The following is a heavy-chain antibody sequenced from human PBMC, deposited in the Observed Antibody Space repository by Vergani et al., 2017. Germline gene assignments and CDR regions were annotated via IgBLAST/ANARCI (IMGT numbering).Heavy chain of an antibody. CDR2: IRSKAYGGTT. J-gene: IGHJ4*02. Sequence: EVQLVESGGGLVQPGRSLRLSCTASGFTFGDYAMSWVRQAPGKGLEWVGFIRSKAYGGTTEYAASVKGRFTISRDDSKSIAYLQMNSLRAEDTAVYYCAGGYPDYWGQGTLVTVSS. D-gene: IGHD3-22*01. V-gene: IGHV3-49*04. CDR3: AGGYPDY. CDR1: GFTFGDYA.